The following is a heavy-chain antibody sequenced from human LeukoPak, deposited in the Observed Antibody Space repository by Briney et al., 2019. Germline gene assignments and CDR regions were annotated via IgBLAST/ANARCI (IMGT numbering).Heavy chain of an antibody. J-gene: IGHJ4*02. Sequence: GSLRLSCAASGFTFSWYWMSWIRQPPGKGLEWIGEINHSGSTNYNPSLKSRVTISVDTSKNQFSLKLSSVTAADTAVYYCARGPSPRGYSYGWWLDYWGQGTLVTVSS. CDR2: INHSGST. CDR3: ARGPSPRGYSYGWWLDY. V-gene: IGHV4-34*01. D-gene: IGHD5-18*01. CDR1: GFTFSWYW.